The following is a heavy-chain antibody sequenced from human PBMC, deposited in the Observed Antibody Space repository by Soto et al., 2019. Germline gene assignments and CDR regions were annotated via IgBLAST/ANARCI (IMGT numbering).Heavy chain of an antibody. Sequence: ASVKVSCKASGYTFTSYAMHWVRQAPGQRLEWMGWINAGNGNTKYSQKFQGRVTITRDTSASTAYMELSSLRSEDTAVYYCARGIAVPVDPDYWGQGTLVTVSS. V-gene: IGHV1-3*01. CDR2: INAGNGNT. CDR3: ARGIAVPVDPDY. CDR1: GYTFTSYA. J-gene: IGHJ4*02. D-gene: IGHD6-19*01.